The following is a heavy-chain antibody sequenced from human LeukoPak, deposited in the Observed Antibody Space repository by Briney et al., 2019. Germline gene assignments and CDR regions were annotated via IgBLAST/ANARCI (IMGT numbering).Heavy chain of an antibody. Sequence: QSGGSLRLSCAASGLTFSSYAMRGVRQAPGKGLEWVSAISGSGDSTYYADSVKGRFTISRDNSKNTLYLQMNRPRAEDTAVYYCAKGNYDILTGYYLGFDYWGQGTLVTVSS. V-gene: IGHV3-23*01. D-gene: IGHD3-9*01. CDR3: AKGNYDILTGYYLGFDY. J-gene: IGHJ4*02. CDR1: GLTFSSYA. CDR2: ISGSGDST.